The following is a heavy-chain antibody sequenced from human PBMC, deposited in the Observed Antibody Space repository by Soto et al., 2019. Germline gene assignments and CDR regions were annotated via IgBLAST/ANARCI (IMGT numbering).Heavy chain of an antibody. J-gene: IGHJ6*02. CDR1: GFTFSSCE. Sequence: GGSLRLSCSASGFTFSSCEMNWVRQAPGKGLEWVSYISDSGRTIYYADSVKGRFTVSRDDAQNSVYLQMDSLRAEDTAVYYCARDLLHYDFWSGYSAYFYYGMDVWGPGTTVTVS. V-gene: IGHV3-48*03. D-gene: IGHD3-3*01. CDR2: ISDSGRTI. CDR3: ARDLLHYDFWSGYSAYFYYGMDV.